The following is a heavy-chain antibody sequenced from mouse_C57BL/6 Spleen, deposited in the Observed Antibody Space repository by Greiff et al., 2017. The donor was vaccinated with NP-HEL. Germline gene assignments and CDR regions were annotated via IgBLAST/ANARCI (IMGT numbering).Heavy chain of an antibody. V-gene: IGHV5-4*01. Sequence: EVQLVESGGGLVKPGGSLKLSCAASGFTFSSYAMSWVRQTPEKRLEWVATISDGGSYTYYPDNVKGRFTISRDNAKNNLYLQMSHLKSEDTAMYYCAREGGGYDGPDAMDYWGQGTSVTVSS. CDR3: AREGGGYDGPDAMDY. CDR1: GFTFSSYA. CDR2: ISDGGSYT. J-gene: IGHJ4*01. D-gene: IGHD2-2*01.